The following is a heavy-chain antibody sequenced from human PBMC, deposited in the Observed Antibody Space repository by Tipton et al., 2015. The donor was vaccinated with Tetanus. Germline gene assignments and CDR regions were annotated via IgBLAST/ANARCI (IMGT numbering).Heavy chain of an antibody. CDR1: GGSFSAYY. Sequence: LRLSCAVYGGSFSAYYWSWIRQSPGKGLEWIGDVIYDGTSYYNPSLNSRVKISLDTSMNQVSLTLTSVTAADTALYFCARGVPYSTTMGSDWFDPWGQGTLVTVSS. D-gene: IGHD2-2*01. V-gene: IGHV4-34*01. CDR2: VIYDGTS. J-gene: IGHJ5*02. CDR3: ARGVPYSTTMGSDWFDP.